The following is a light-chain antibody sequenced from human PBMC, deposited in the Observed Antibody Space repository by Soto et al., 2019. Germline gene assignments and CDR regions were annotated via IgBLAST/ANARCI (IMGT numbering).Light chain of an antibody. V-gene: IGKV3-20*01. CDR2: DAS. CDR1: QSVSSY. Sequence: EIVLTQSPATLSLSPGERATLSCRASQSVSSYLAWYQQKPGQAPRLLIYDASSRATGIPDRFSGSGSGTDFTLTISRLEPEDFAVYYCQQYDISPWTFGQGTKVDIK. J-gene: IGKJ1*01. CDR3: QQYDISPWT.